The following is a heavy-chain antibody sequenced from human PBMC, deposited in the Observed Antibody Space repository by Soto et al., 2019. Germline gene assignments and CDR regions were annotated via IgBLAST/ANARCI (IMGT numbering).Heavy chain of an antibody. V-gene: IGHV3-30*03. Sequence: QVQLVESGGGVVQPGRSLRLSCAVSGFTVSTYGMHWVRQAPGKGLEWVAVISRDGGTKYYADSVKGRFTISRDNSRNTLFRKMNSRRGDDMAVYYCTGGVASGYWGQGTLVTVSS. CDR3: TGGVASGY. CDR1: GFTVSTYG. D-gene: IGHD7-27*01. CDR2: ISRDGGTK. J-gene: IGHJ4*02.